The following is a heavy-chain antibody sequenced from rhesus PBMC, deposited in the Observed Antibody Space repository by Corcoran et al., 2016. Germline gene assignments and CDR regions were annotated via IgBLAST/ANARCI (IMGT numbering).Heavy chain of an antibody. D-gene: IGHD2-21*01. CDR1: GGSISSNW. V-gene: IGHV4-173*01. J-gene: IGHJ2*01. CDR2: ISGTRGSN. Sequence: QLQLQESGPGLVKPSETLSLTCAVSGGSISSNWWSWIRQPPGKGLEWFGRISGTRGSNKYNPSLKSRVTSSTDTSKNQFSLKLNSGTAADTAVYYCARGSATFDLWGPGTPITISS. CDR3: ARGSATFDL.